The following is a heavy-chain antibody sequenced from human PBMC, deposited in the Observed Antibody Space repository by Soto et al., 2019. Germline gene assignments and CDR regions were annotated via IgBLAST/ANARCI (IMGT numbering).Heavy chain of an antibody. CDR1: GFTFSSYN. CDR2: ISSSSSYI. J-gene: IGHJ3*02. CDR3: ARDWIIVGAHPVFAFDI. V-gene: IGHV3-21*01. Sequence: SGGSLRLSCAASGFTFSSYNMNWVRQAPGKGLEWVSSISSSSSYIYYADSVKGRFTISRDNAKNSLYLQMNSLRAEDTAVYYCARDWIIVGAHPVFAFDIWGQGTMVTVSS. D-gene: IGHD1-26*01.